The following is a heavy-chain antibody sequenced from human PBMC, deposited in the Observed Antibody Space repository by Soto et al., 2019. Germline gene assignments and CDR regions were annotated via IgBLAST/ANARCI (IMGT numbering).Heavy chain of an antibody. CDR2: IYYSGST. J-gene: IGHJ5*02. D-gene: IGHD3-22*01. CDR1: GGSISSYY. V-gene: IGHV4-59*01. CDR3: ARNYYDSSGYSRPDWFDP. Sequence: SETLSLTCTVSGGSISSYYWSWIRQPPGKGLEWIGYIYYSGSTNYNPSLKSRVTISVDTSKNQFSLKLSSVTAADTAVYYCARNYYDSSGYSRPDWFDPWGQGTLVTVSS.